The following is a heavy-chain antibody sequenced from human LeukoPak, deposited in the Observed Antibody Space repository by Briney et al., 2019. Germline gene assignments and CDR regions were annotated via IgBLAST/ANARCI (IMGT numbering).Heavy chain of an antibody. CDR1: GGSISSYY. D-gene: IGHD6-13*01. J-gene: IGHJ4*02. Sequence: SETLSLTCTVSGGSISSYYWSWIRQPAGKGLEWIGRIYTSGSTNYNPSLKSRVTMSVDTSKNQFALKLSSVTAADTAVYYCARGAYMGGSSSWVRPVDYWGQGTLVTVSS. V-gene: IGHV4-4*07. CDR2: IYTSGST. CDR3: ARGAYMGGSSSWVRPVDY.